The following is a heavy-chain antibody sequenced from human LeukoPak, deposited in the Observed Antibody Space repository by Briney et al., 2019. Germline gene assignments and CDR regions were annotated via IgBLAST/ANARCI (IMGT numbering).Heavy chain of an antibody. CDR2: IIPIFGTA. CDR3: ARVPTYYDFWSGYIYYFDY. CDR1: GGTFSSYA. D-gene: IGHD3-3*01. J-gene: IGHJ4*02. V-gene: IGHV1-69*05. Sequence: SVKISCKASGGTFSSYAISWVRQAPGQGLEWMGGIIPIFGTANYAQKFQGRVTITTDESTSTAYMELRSLRSDDTAVYYCARVPTYYDFWSGYIYYFDYWGQGTLVTVSS.